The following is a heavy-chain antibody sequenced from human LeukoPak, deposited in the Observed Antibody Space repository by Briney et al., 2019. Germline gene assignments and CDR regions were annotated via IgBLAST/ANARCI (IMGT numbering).Heavy chain of an antibody. J-gene: IGHJ4*02. CDR2: IYYSGST. CDR1: GGSISSSSYY. Sequence: TETLSLTCTVSGGSISSSSYYWGWIRQPPRKGLEWIGSIYYSGSTYYNPSLKSRVTISVDTSKNQFSLKLSSVTAADTAVYYCARETTFYYFDYWGQGTLVTVSS. CDR3: ARETTFYYFDY. D-gene: IGHD1-1*01. V-gene: IGHV4-39*07.